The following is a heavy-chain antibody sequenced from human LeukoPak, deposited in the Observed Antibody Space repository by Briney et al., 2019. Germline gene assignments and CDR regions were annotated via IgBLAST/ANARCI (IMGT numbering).Heavy chain of an antibody. Sequence: SETLSLTCTVSGGSISSHYWSWIRQPPGKGLEWIGYIYYSGSTNYNPSLKSRVTISVDTSKNQFSLKLSSVTAADTAVYYCARVAENWFDPWGQGTLVTVSS. CDR1: GGSISSHY. CDR2: IYYSGST. J-gene: IGHJ5*02. V-gene: IGHV4-59*11. CDR3: ARVAENWFDP.